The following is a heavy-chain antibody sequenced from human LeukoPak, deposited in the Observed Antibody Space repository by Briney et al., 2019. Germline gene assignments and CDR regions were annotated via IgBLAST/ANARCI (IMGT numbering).Heavy chain of an antibody. CDR2: FNSDGSST. Sequence: GGSLRLSCAASGFTFSNYWMHWVCQAPGKGLVWVSRFNSDGSSTSYADSVKGRFTISRDNAKNTLYLQMNSLRAEDTAVYYCARHFPMYYYDSSGYYYGFWGQGTLVTVSS. D-gene: IGHD3-22*01. CDR1: GFTFSNYW. CDR3: ARHFPMYYYDSSGYYYGF. V-gene: IGHV3-74*01. J-gene: IGHJ4*02.